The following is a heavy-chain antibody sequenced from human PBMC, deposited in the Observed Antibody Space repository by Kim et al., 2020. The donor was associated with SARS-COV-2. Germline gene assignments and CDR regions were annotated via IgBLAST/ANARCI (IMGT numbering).Heavy chain of an antibody. Sequence: SESLSLTCTVSGGSISSYYWSWIRQPPGKGLEWVGYIYSSGSTNYNPSLKSRVSTSFTTSTNQFFFKLSSFTAADPAVFYCSASYRSFDWLFVCSFSSWG. J-gene: IGHJ5*01. CDR1: GGSISSYY. D-gene: IGHD3-9*01. CDR2: IYSSGST. CDR3: SASYRSFDWLFVCSFSS. V-gene: IGHV4-59*01.